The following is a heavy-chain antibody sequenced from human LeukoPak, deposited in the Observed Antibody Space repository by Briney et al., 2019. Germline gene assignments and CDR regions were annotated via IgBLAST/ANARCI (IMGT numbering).Heavy chain of an antibody. CDR1: GGSFSGYY. Sequence: TSETLSLTCAVYGGSFSGYYWSWIRQPPGKGLEWIGEINHSGSANYNPSLKSRVTISVDTSKNQFSLKLSSVTAADTAVYYCASGGYSGYAYYGMDVWGQGTTVTVSS. V-gene: IGHV4-34*01. D-gene: IGHD5-12*01. CDR3: ASGGYSGYAYYGMDV. CDR2: INHSGSA. J-gene: IGHJ6*02.